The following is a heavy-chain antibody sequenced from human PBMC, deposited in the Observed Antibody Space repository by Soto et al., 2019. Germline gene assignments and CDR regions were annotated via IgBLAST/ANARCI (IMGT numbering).Heavy chain of an antibody. D-gene: IGHD4-17*01. CDR3: AKTTAVPNTLRSKYFFDY. V-gene: IGHV4-61*01. CDR2: VYCSGTT. Sequence: SETLSLTCSVSGGSVSDMTYYWSWIRQPPGKRLEWIGYVYCSGTTNYNPSLKSRVTNSVDLSKNRFSLRLSSVTTADTALYYCAKTTAVPNTLRSKYFFDYWGQGTLVTVSS. J-gene: IGHJ4*02. CDR1: GGSVSDMTYY.